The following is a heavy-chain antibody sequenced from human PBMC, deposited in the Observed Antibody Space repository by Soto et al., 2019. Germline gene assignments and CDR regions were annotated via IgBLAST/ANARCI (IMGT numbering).Heavy chain of an antibody. D-gene: IGHD1-26*01. CDR2: IIPIFGTA. CDR1: GGTFSSYA. CDR3: ARDCRELLLRDYYYYGMDV. V-gene: IGHV1-69*01. Sequence: QVQLVQSGAEVKKPGSSVKVSCKASGGTFSSYAISWVRQAPGQGLEWMGGIIPIFGTANYAQKFQGRVTITADEATSTAYMELSSLRSEDTAVYYCARDCRELLLRDYYYYGMDVWGQGTTVTVSS. J-gene: IGHJ6*01.